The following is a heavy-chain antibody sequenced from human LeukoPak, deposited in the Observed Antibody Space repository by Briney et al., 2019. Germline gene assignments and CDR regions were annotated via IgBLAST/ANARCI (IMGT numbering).Heavy chain of an antibody. D-gene: IGHD3-22*01. J-gene: IGHJ4*02. V-gene: IGHV4-59*01. Sequence: TSETLSLTCTVSGGSTSSYYWSWIRQPPGKGLEWIGYMSYSGSSSYNPSLRSRVTISVDASKKQFSLKLSSVTAADTAVYYCARDGYSDSSGYDYPPSVWGQGTLVTVSS. CDR2: MSYSGSS. CDR1: GGSTSSYY. CDR3: ARDGYSDSSGYDYPPSV.